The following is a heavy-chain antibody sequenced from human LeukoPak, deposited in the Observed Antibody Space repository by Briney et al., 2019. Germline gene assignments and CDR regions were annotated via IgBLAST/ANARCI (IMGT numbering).Heavy chain of an antibody. J-gene: IGHJ4*02. CDR3: ARDRNGPGYSREFDF. CDR2: INPDTGGT. CDR1: GYTFAVYY. V-gene: IGHV1-2*02. Sequence: VASVKVSFKASGYTFAVYYLHWVRQAPGQGLEWMGWINPDTGGTTYAQKFQGRVTMTSDTSISTAYMELSRLRSDDTAEYYCARDRNGPGYSREFDFWGQGTLVTVSS. D-gene: IGHD6-13*01.